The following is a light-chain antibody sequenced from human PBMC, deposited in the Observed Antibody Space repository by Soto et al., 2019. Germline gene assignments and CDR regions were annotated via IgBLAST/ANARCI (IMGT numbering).Light chain of an antibody. CDR2: AAS. CDR1: QGIGNF. Sequence: DIQMTQSPSSLSASVGDRVTITCRASQGIGNFLAWYQQKPGKSPKLLIYAASSLESGVPSRFSGSGSGADFTLIISRLQPEDVAAYYCQKYDGAPWTFGQGTKVEIK. CDR3: QKYDGAPWT. J-gene: IGKJ1*01. V-gene: IGKV1-27*01.